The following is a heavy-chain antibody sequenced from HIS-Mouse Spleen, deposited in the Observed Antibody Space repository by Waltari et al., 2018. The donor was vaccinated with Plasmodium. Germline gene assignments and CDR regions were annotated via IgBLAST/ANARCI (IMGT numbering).Heavy chain of an antibody. CDR1: GFPLSSYW. Sequence: EVQLVESGGGLVQPGGSLRLSGAASGFPLSSYWMSWVRQAPGKGLEWEANIKQDGSEKYYVDSVKGRFTISRDNAKNSLYLQMNSLRAEDTAVYYCASSWYWYFDLWGRGTLVTVSS. CDR3: ASSWYWYFDL. J-gene: IGHJ2*01. D-gene: IGHD6-13*01. CDR2: IKQDGSEK. V-gene: IGHV3-7*01.